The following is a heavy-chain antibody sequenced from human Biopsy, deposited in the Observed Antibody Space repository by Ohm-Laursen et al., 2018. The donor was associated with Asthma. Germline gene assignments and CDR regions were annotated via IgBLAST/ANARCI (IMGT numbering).Heavy chain of an antibody. CDR1: GVALSGYT. CDR3: AAGRTSLQGESLI. Sequence: SVKVSCNASGVALSGYTFERVRQARGLGLEGIAWNVFASGATKYAQNFQDRLTVTRDMSAGSVSMELRGLSSTDTAVYYCAAGRTSLQGESLIWGQGTLVSVSS. CDR2: NVFASGAT. D-gene: IGHD2/OR15-2a*01. V-gene: IGHV1-58*01. J-gene: IGHJ4*01.